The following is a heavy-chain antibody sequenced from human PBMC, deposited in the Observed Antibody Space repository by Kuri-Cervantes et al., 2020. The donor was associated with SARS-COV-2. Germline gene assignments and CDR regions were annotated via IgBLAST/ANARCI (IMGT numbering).Heavy chain of an antibody. V-gene: IGHV3-33*06. CDR1: GFIFNNHG. D-gene: IGHD1-26*01. CDR3: AKDLAHSGSYYNHWGFDY. Sequence: GGSLRLSCAASGFIFNNHGLHWVRQAPGKGLEWVAVIWFDGSNEYYADSVKGRFTISRDNSKNTLYLQMNSLRAEDTAVYYCAKDLAHSGSYYNHWGFDYWGQGTLVTVSS. CDR2: IWFDGSNE. J-gene: IGHJ4*02.